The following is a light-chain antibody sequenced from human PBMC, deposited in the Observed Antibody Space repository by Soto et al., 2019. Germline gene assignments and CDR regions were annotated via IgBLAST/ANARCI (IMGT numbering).Light chain of an antibody. V-gene: IGKV1-5*03. CDR2: KTS. CDR1: QSISAW. CDR3: QQYNSFPGT. Sequence: DIPMTQSPSTLSASIGDRVTITCRASQSISAWLAWYQQIPGKAPKLLISKTSNLENGVPSRFSGSGSGTEFTLTISNLQPVDFAIYYCQQYNSFPGTFGQGTKVE. J-gene: IGKJ1*01.